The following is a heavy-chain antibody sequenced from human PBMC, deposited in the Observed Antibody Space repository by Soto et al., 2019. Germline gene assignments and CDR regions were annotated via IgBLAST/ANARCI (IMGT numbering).Heavy chain of an antibody. Sequence: TLSLTCTVSGASISSYFWTWIRQPAGKGLDWIGRISTSGTTNYNPSLKSRVTISVDTSKNQFSLKLSSVTAADTAVYYCARAYSSSGIDYWGQGTLVTVSS. CDR3: ARAYSSSGIDY. J-gene: IGHJ4*02. CDR2: ISTSGTT. CDR1: GASISSYF. D-gene: IGHD6-6*01. V-gene: IGHV4-4*07.